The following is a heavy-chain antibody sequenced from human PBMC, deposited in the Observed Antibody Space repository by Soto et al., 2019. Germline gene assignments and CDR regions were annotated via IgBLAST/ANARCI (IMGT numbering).Heavy chain of an antibody. CDR1: GGSISSGGYY. Sequence: QVQLQESGPGLVKPSQTLSLTCTVSGGSISSGGYYWSWIRQHPGKGLEWIGYIYYSGSTYYNPSMKSRVTISVDTSKNQFSLKLSSVTAADTAVYYCARVDSGYDYAWFDPWGQGTLVTVSS. D-gene: IGHD5-12*01. CDR2: IYYSGST. V-gene: IGHV4-31*03. J-gene: IGHJ5*02. CDR3: ARVDSGYDYAWFDP.